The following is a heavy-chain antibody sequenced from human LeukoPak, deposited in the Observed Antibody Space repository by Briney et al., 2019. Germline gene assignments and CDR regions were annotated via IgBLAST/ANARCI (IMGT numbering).Heavy chain of an antibody. CDR1: GVSFSGYY. J-gene: IGHJ6*02. CDR2: INHSGST. Sequence: PSETLSLTCAVYGVSFSGYYWSWIRQPPGKGLEWIGEINHSGSTNYNPSLKRRVTISVDTSKNQFSLKLSSVTAADTAVYYCARDRKATTFYYYGMDVWGQGTTVTVSS. CDR3: ARDRKATTFYYYGMDV. D-gene: IGHD5-12*01. V-gene: IGHV4-34*01.